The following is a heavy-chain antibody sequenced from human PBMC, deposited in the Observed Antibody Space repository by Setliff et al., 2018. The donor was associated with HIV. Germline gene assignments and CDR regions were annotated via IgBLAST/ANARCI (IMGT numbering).Heavy chain of an antibody. V-gene: IGHV3-53*01. CDR1: GFIVSDNY. Sequence: GGSLRLSCAASGFIVSDNYMTWLRQAPGKGLEWVSVIYSGDGTSYYADSVKGRFTIFRDNSRNTLYLQMNSLRAEDTATYYCVKGGDYTNPFDYWGHGTLVTVSS. J-gene: IGHJ4*01. D-gene: IGHD4-4*01. CDR3: VKGGDYTNPFDY. CDR2: IYSGDGTS.